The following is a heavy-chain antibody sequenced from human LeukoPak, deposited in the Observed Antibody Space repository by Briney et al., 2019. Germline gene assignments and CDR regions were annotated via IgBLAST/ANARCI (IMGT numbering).Heavy chain of an antibody. CDR1: GGSISSGGYY. V-gene: IGHV4-31*03. Sequence: SETLSLTCTVSGGSISSGGYYWGWIRQHPGKGLEWIGYIYYSGSTYYNPSLKSRVTISVDTSKNQFSLKLSSVTAADTAVYYCARGRGSSGYYDYFDYWGQGTLVTVSS. CDR2: IYYSGST. J-gene: IGHJ4*02. D-gene: IGHD3-22*01. CDR3: ARGRGSSGYYDYFDY.